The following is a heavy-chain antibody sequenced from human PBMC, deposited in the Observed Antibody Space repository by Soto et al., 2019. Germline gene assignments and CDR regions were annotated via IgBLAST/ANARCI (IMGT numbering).Heavy chain of an antibody. V-gene: IGHV3-9*01. CDR1: GFTFDDYA. Sequence: PGGSLRLSCAASGFTFDDYAMHWVRQAPGKGLEWGAGTSWNSGSIGYAESVKGRFTISRDNAKNSLYLQMNSLRAEDTALYYCAKDISEYSGRLGHGMDAWGKGTRVTGSS. CDR3: AKDISEYSGRLGHGMDA. J-gene: IGHJ6*04. CDR2: TSWNSGSI. D-gene: IGHD1-26*01.